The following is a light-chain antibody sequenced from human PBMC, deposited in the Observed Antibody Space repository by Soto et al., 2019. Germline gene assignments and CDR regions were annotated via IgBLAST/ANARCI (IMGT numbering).Light chain of an antibody. CDR3: LQDINYPWT. Sequence: AIQVTQSTSYMSASVGDGVAITCRASQGISSYLAWYQQKPGKAPNLLIYATSTLQSGVPPRFSGSGSGTDFTLAISSLQPEDSATYYCLQDINYPWTCGQGTTVDIK. V-gene: IGKV1-6*01. J-gene: IGKJ1*01. CDR2: ATS. CDR1: QGISSY.